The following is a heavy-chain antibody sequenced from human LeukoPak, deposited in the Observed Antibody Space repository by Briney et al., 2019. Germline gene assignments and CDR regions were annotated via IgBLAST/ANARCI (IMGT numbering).Heavy chain of an antibody. Sequence: QSRGSLRLSCAASGFTVSSNYMSWVRQAPGKGLEWVSVIYSGGSTYYADSVKGRFTISRDNSKNTLYLQMNSLRAEDTAVYYCAREGGSYNFDYWGQGTLVTVSS. D-gene: IGHD1-26*01. J-gene: IGHJ4*02. CDR2: IYSGGST. CDR3: AREGGSYNFDY. CDR1: GFTVSSNY. V-gene: IGHV3-53*01.